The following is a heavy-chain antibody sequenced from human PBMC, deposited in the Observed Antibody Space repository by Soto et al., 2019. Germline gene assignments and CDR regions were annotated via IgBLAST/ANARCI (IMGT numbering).Heavy chain of an antibody. CDR3: ARDCSGGSCYTQGDWFDP. CDR1: GCTFSSYT. V-gene: IGHV1-69*04. Sequence: GASVKVSCTASGCTFSSYTISWVRQAPGQGLEWMGRIIPILGIANYAQKFQGRVTITADKSTSTAYMELSSLRSEDTAVYYCARDCSGGSCYTQGDWFDPWGQGTLVTVSS. J-gene: IGHJ5*02. D-gene: IGHD2-15*01. CDR2: IIPILGIA.